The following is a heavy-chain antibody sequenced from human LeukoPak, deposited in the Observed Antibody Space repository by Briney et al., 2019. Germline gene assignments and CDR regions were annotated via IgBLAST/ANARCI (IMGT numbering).Heavy chain of an antibody. CDR1: GFTFSSYS. D-gene: IGHD4-17*01. CDR2: ISSSSSYI. CDR3: ARDPRTTVTTSLFDY. J-gene: IGHJ4*02. V-gene: IGHV3-21*01. Sequence: GGSLRLSCAASGFTFSSYSMNWVRQAPGEGLEWVSSISSSSSYIYYADSVKGRFTISRDNAKNSLYLQMNSLRAEDTAVYYCARDPRTTVTTSLFDYWGQGTLVTVSS.